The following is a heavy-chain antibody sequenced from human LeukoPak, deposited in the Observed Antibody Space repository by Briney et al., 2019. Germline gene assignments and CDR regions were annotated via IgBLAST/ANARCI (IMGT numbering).Heavy chain of an antibody. CDR2: ISGSSSHK. CDR3: ATWRESTGPL. V-gene: IGHV3-48*03. J-gene: IGHJ3*01. CDR1: GFTFSSYD. D-gene: IGHD1-1*01. Sequence: GGSLRLSCSASGFTFSSYDMNWVRQGPGKGLEWILYISGSSSHKYFADSVRGRFTISRDNAKNSLYLQMNSLGAEDTAVYYCATWRESTGPLWGQGTMVTVSS.